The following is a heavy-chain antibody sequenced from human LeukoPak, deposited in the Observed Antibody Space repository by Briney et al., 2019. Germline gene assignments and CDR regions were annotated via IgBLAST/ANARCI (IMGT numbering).Heavy chain of an antibody. CDR2: INTDGSGT. J-gene: IGHJ4*02. V-gene: IGHV3-74*01. Sequence: PGGSLILSCAASGFTFSTYWMHWVRQAPGKGLVWVSRINTDGSGTTYADSVKGRFTISRDNAKNTLYLQMNSLRAEDTAVYYCARAAPLGQWLPYFDYWGQGSLVTVSS. D-gene: IGHD5-12*01. CDR1: GFTFSTYW. CDR3: ARAAPLGQWLPYFDY.